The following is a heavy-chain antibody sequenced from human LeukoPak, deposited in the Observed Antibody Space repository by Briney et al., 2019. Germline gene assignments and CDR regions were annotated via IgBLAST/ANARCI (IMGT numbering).Heavy chain of an antibody. J-gene: IGHJ4*02. CDR3: ARDLLSDYYDSSDN. CDR2: IYSGGST. Sequence: GGSLRLSCAASGFTVSSNYMSWVRQAPGKGLEWDSVIYSGGSTYYDDSVKGRFTITRDNSKNTLYLQMNSLRAEDTAVYYCARDLLSDYYDSSDNWGQGTLVTVSS. D-gene: IGHD3-22*01. CDR1: GFTVSSNY. V-gene: IGHV3-53*01.